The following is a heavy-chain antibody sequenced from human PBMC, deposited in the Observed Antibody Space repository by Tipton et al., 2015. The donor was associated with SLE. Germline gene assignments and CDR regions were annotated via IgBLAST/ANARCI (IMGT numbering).Heavy chain of an antibody. CDR3: ARRVGSCYRLDV. Sequence: SLRLSCAASGFTFSTYSMHWVRQAPGKGLEWVALISYDGSNKYYADSVKGRSTISRDNTKNTLYLQMNSLRAEDTAVYYCARRVGSCYRLDVWGQGTTVTFSS. CDR1: GFTFSTYS. J-gene: IGHJ6*02. D-gene: IGHD2-15*01. V-gene: IGHV3-30*04. CDR2: ISYDGSNK.